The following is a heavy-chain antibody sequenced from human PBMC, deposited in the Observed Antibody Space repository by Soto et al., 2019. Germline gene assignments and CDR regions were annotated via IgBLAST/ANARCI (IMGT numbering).Heavy chain of an antibody. CDR2: ISGSGGST. D-gene: IGHD2-15*01. CDR1: GFTFSSYA. CDR3: AKAFELDCSGGTCYSGDWFDP. Sequence: GGSLRLSCAASGFTFSSYAMSWVRQAPGKGLEWVSAISGSGGSTYYADSVKGRFTISRDNSKNTLYLQMNSLRAEDKAVYYCAKAFELDCSGGTCYSGDWFDPWGQGTLVTVSS. V-gene: IGHV3-23*01. J-gene: IGHJ5*02.